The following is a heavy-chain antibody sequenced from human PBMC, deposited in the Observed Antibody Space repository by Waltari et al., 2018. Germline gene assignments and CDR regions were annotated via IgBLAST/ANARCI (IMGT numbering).Heavy chain of an antibody. V-gene: IGHV6-1*01. CDR2: TYYRSKWYN. CDR1: ADSVSSNSSA. D-gene: IGHD7-27*01. Sequence: QVQLQQSGPGLVKPSQTLSLTCAISADSVSSNSSAWNWLRQSPPRGLEWLGRTYYRSKWYNGYAVSVKSRITVNPDTSKNQFSLHLNSVTPEDTAVYYCARNWDTSFDYWGRGTLVTVSS. CDR3: ARNWDTSFDY. J-gene: IGHJ4*02.